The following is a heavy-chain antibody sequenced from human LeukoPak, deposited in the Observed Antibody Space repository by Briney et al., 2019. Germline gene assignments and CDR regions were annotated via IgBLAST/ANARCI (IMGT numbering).Heavy chain of an antibody. V-gene: IGHV3-74*01. D-gene: IGHD3-10*01. Sequence: AGSLTLSCAASGFTFSSFWMHWVRQVPGKGLVWVSRININGNTTNYADSVKGRFTISKDNSKKILFIQMNSLRADDTAFYYWSRCMVGQGLVHGSYDIWGQGTMVTVSS. CDR2: ININGNTT. J-gene: IGHJ3*02. CDR3: SRCMVGQGLVHGSYDI. CDR1: GFTFSSFW.